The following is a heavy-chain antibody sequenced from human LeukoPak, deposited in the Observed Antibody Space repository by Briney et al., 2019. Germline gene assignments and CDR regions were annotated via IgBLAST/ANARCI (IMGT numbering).Heavy chain of an antibody. V-gene: IGHV1-2*02. Sequence: VASVKVSCKASGYTFTGYYMHWVRQASGQGLEWMGWINPNSGGTNYAQKFQGRVTMTRDTSISTAYMELSRLRSDDTAVYYCAREDSSSWYYKTFDYWGQGTLVTVSS. D-gene: IGHD6-13*01. J-gene: IGHJ4*02. CDR1: GYTFTGYY. CDR2: INPNSGGT. CDR3: AREDSSSWYYKTFDY.